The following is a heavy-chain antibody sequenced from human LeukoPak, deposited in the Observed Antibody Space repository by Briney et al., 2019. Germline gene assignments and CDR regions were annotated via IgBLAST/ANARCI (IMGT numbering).Heavy chain of an antibody. V-gene: IGHV1-69*04. D-gene: IGHD3-10*01. CDR1: GGTFSSYA. CDR2: IIPILGIA. Sequence: SVKVSFKASGGTFSSYAVSWVRQAPGQGLEWMGRIIPILGIANYAQKFQGRVTITADKSTSTSIAYMELGSLRSEDTAVYYCARGFAYGNDAFDIWGQGTMVTVSS. CDR3: ARGFAYGNDAFDI. J-gene: IGHJ3*02.